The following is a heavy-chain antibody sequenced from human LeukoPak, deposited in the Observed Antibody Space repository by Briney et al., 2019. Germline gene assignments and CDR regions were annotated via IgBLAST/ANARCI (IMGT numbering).Heavy chain of an antibody. CDR3: AKHYSSGTYYNYSDY. J-gene: IGHJ4*02. CDR1: GFTLTSYG. CDR2: ISGSGGDT. D-gene: IGHD3-10*01. Sequence: TGGSLRLSCEASGFTLTSYGMTWVRQSPGKGLEYVSAISGSGGDTYYADSVKGRFTISRANSDNTLYLQINSLRAEDTAVYYCAKHYSSGTYYNYSDYWGQGTLVTVSS. V-gene: IGHV3-23*01.